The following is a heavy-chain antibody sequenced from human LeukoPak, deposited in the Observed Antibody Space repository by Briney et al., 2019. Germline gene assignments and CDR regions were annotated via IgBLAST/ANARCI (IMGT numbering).Heavy chain of an antibody. Sequence: SVKVSYKASGGTFSSYAISWVRQAPGQGLEWMGRIIPILGIANYAQKFQGRVTITADKSTSTAYMELSSLRSEDTAVYYCASVSSVTPSYYYYGMDVWGQGTTVTVSS. CDR3: ASVSSVTPSYYYYGMDV. D-gene: IGHD1-14*01. CDR1: GGTFSSYA. J-gene: IGHJ6*02. CDR2: IIPILGIA. V-gene: IGHV1-69*04.